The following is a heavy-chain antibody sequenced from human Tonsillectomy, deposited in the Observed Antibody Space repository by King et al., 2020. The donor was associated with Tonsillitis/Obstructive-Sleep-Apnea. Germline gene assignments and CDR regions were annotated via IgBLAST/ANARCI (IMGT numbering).Heavy chain of an antibody. Sequence: QLQESGPGLVKPSETLSLPCTVSGGSISSSSYYWGWIRQPPGKGLEWIGSIYYSGSTYYNPSLKSRVTISVDTSKNQFSLKLSSVTAADTAVYYCARTYITIFGVVITSYYFDYWGQGTLVTVSS. CDR1: GGSISSSSYY. CDR3: ARTYITIFGVVITSYYFDY. J-gene: IGHJ4*02. CDR2: IYYSGST. D-gene: IGHD3-3*01. V-gene: IGHV4-39*01.